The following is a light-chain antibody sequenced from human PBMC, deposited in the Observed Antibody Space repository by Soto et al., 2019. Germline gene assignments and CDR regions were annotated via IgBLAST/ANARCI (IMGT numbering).Light chain of an antibody. CDR2: GVS. Sequence: EIVLTQSPGTLSFSPGEKATPSRRASQSINNKYLAWYQQEPGQTPRLLIHGVSIRATGIPDRFSGSGSGTDFTLTISRLEPEDFAVYYCQLYSGSPXTFCQGTKVDIK. CDR3: QLYSGSPXT. CDR1: QSINNKY. J-gene: IGKJ1*01. V-gene: IGKV3-20*01.